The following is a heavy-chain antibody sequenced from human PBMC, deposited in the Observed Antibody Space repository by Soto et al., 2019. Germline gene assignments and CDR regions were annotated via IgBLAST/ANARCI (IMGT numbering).Heavy chain of an antibody. Sequence: QVQLVQSGAEVKKPGASVKVSCKASGYTFTSYYMHWVRQAPGQGLEWMGIINPSGGSTSYAQKFQGRVTMTRDTSTSTVYMELSSLRSEDTAVYYCARDGETTVTTYYGMDVWGQGTTVTVSS. D-gene: IGHD4-17*01. CDR2: INPSGGST. J-gene: IGHJ6*02. CDR1: GYTFTSYY. V-gene: IGHV1-46*01. CDR3: ARDGETTVTTYYGMDV.